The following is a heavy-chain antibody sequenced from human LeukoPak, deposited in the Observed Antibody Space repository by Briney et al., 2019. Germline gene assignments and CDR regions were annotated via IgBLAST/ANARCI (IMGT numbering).Heavy chain of an antibody. D-gene: IGHD6-6*01. CDR3: ARVDPYSSSSWDY. Sequence: ASVKVSCKASGYTFTSYDINWVRQATGQGLEWMGWMNPNSGNTGYAQKFQGRVTMTRNASISTAYMELSSLRSEDTAVYYCARVDPYSSSSWDYWGQGTLVTVSS. J-gene: IGHJ4*02. CDR1: GYTFTSYD. CDR2: MNPNSGNT. V-gene: IGHV1-8*01.